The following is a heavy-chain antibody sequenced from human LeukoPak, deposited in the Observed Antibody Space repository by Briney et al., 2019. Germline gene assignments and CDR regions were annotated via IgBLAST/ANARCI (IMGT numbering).Heavy chain of an antibody. J-gene: IGHJ4*02. D-gene: IGHD3-10*01. CDR2: INHSGST. CDR3: ARLRRGYYFDY. V-gene: IGHV4-34*01. CDR1: GGSFSGYY. Sequence: PETLSLTCAVYGGSFSGYYWSWIRQPPGKGLEWIGEINHSGSTNYNPSLKSRVTISVDTSKNQFSLKLSSVTAADTAVYYCARLRRGYYFDYWGQGTLVTVSS.